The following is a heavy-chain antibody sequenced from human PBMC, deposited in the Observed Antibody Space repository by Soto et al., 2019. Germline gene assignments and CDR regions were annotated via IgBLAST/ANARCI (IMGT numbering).Heavy chain of an antibody. V-gene: IGHV1-18*01. CDR1: GYTFTSYG. CDR3: ARGVGALGRWFDP. CDR2: ISAYNGNT. D-gene: IGHD1-26*01. J-gene: IGHJ5*02. Sequence: QVQLEQSGAEVKKPGASVKVSCKASGYTFTSYGINWVRQAPGQGLEWMGRISAYNGNTNYAQKLQGRVTMTTDTTTTTANTEQMSLRTDGTAVYYWARGVGALGRWFDPWGQGTLVTVSS.